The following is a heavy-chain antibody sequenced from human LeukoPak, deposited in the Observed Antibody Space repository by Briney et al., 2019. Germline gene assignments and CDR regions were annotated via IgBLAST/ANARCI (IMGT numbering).Heavy chain of an antibody. Sequence: ASVKVSCKASGYTSTSYGISWVRQAPGQGLEWMGWISAYNGNTNYAQKLQGRVTMTTDTSTSTAYMELRSLRSDDTAVYYCARVYCSGGSCYFNWFDPWGQGTLVTVSS. D-gene: IGHD2-15*01. CDR1: GYTSTSYG. J-gene: IGHJ5*02. CDR3: ARVYCSGGSCYFNWFDP. V-gene: IGHV1-18*01. CDR2: ISAYNGNT.